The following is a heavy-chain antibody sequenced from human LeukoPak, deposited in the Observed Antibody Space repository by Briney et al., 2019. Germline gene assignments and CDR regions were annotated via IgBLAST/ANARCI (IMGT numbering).Heavy chain of an antibody. CDR1: GYTLTELS. Sequence: ASVKVSCKVSGYTLTELSMHWVRQAPGKGLEWMGGFDPDDGETIYAQKFQGRVTMTEDTSTDTAYMELSSLRSEDTAVYYCATTPLHYDILTGYYTNNWFDPWGQGTLVTVSS. CDR2: FDPDDGET. D-gene: IGHD3-9*01. J-gene: IGHJ5*02. V-gene: IGHV1-24*01. CDR3: ATTPLHYDILTGYYTNNWFDP.